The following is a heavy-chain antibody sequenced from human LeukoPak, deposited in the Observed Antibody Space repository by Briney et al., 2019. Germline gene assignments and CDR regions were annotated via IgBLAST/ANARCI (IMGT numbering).Heavy chain of an antibody. D-gene: IGHD6-19*01. Sequence: GGSLRLSCAASGLTFSSSAMSWVRQAPGKGLEWVSAISGSGGNTYYADSVKGRFTISRDSSKNTLYLQMNSLRAEDTAVYYCAKVDQWPSDYWGQGTLVTVSS. V-gene: IGHV3-23*01. CDR3: AKVDQWPSDY. J-gene: IGHJ4*02. CDR2: ISGSGGNT. CDR1: GLTFSSSA.